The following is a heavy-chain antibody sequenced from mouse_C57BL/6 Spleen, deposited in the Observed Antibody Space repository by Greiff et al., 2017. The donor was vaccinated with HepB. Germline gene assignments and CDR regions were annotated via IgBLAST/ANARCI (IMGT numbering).Heavy chain of an antibody. CDR3: TTGDSTFYAMDY. D-gene: IGHD6-1*01. V-gene: IGHV14-1*01. CDR2: IDPEDGDT. CDR1: GFNIKDYY. Sequence: EVQLQQSGAELVRPGASVKLSCTASGFNIKDYYMHWVKQRPEQGLEWIGRIDPEDGDTEYAPKFQGKATMTADTSSNTAYLQLSSLTSEDTAVYYCTTGDSTFYAMDYWGQGTSVTVSS. J-gene: IGHJ4*01.